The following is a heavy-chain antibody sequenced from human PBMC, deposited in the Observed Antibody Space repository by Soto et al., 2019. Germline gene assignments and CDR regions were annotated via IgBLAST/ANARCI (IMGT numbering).Heavy chain of an antibody. CDR3: ARRYGYSFDY. D-gene: IGHD1-1*01. J-gene: IGHJ4*02. CDR2: INHSGST. Sequence: SETLSLTCAVYGGSFSGYYWSWIRQPPGKGLEWIGEINHSGSTNYNPSLKSRVTISVDTSKNQFSLKLSSVTAADTAVYYCARRYGYSFDYWGQGTLVTVS. CDR1: GGSFSGYY. V-gene: IGHV4-34*01.